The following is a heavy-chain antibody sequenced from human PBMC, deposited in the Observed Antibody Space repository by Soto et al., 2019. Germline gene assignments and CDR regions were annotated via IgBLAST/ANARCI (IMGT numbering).Heavy chain of an antibody. Sequence: QVQLQESGPGLVKPSETLSLTCTVSGGSISSYYWSWIRQPPGKGLEWIGYIYYSGSTNYNPSLKSRVTISVDTSKNQFSLKLSSVTAADTAVYYCAALSGSYEVDYWGQGTLVTVSS. CDR3: AALSGSYEVDY. CDR1: GGSISSYY. V-gene: IGHV4-59*01. J-gene: IGHJ4*02. CDR2: IYYSGST. D-gene: IGHD1-26*01.